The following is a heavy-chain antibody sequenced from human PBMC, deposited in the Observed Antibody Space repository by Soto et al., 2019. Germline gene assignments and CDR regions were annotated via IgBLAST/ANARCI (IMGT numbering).Heavy chain of an antibody. J-gene: IGHJ6*02. CDR3: ARDRQLNDYFDWSSGYYGMDV. CDR2: ISSSSSTI. D-gene: IGHD3-9*01. CDR1: RFTFSTYE. V-gene: IGHV3-48*02. Sequence: GGSLRLSCAASRFTFSTYEMNWVRQAPGKGLEWVSYISSSSSTIYYADSVKGRFTISRDNAKNSLYLQMNSLRDEDTAVYYCARDRQLNDYFDWSSGYYGMDVWGQGTTVTVSS.